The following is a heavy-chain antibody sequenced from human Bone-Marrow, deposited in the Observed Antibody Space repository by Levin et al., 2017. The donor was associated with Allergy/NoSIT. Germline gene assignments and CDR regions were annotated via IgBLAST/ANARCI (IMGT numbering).Heavy chain of an antibody. CDR3: ARGRDYYYYMDV. CDR2: ISAYNGNT. Sequence: ASVKVSCKASGYTFTNFAIGWVRQAPGQGLEWMGWISAYNGNTIYAQKLQGRVTMTTDTSTTTTYMELRSLRSDDTAVYYCARGRDYYYYMDVWGKGTTVTVSS. J-gene: IGHJ6*03. CDR1: GYTFTNFA. V-gene: IGHV1-18*01.